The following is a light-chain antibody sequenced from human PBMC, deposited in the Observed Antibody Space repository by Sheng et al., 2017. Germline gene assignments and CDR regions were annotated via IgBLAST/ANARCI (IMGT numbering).Light chain of an antibody. Sequence: DIQMTQSPSSLSASLGDTVTITCRASQSIATFLNWYQHKPGKAPNLLIFAAFNLQTGVPSRFRAYGSGTDFSLTISSLQPEDFATYYCQQSYSTPPTFGQGTEGRN. V-gene: IGKV1-39*01. CDR3: QQSYSTPPT. J-gene: IGKJ1*01. CDR2: AAF. CDR1: QSIATF.